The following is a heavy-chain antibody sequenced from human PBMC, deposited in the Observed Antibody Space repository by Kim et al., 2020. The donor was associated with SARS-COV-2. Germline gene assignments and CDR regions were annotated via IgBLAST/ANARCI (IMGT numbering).Heavy chain of an antibody. D-gene: IGHD3-10*01. J-gene: IGHJ5*02. V-gene: IGHV1-8*01. CDR3: ARGTYYYGSGMGGWFDP. Sequence: ASVKVSCKASGYTFTSYDINWVRQATGQGLEWMGWMNPNSGNTGYAQKFQGRVTMTRNTSISTAHMELSSLRSEDTAVYYCARGTYYYGSGMGGWFDPWGQGTLVTVSS. CDR1: GYTFTSYD. CDR2: MNPNSGNT.